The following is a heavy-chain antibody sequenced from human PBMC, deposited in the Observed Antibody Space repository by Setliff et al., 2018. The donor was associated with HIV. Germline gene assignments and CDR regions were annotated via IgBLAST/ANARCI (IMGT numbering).Heavy chain of an antibody. CDR2: TFHRSKWYS. D-gene: IGHD6-13*01. Sequence: SQTLSLTCAISGDSVSNYSAAWNWIRQSPSRGLGWLGRTFHRSKWYSDYAESVRSRITINPDTSKNQLSLQLHSVTPEDTAAYYCARSITTAGTVFDYWGQGTLVTVSS. CDR3: ARSITTAGTVFDY. J-gene: IGHJ4*02. CDR1: GDSVSNYSAA. V-gene: IGHV6-1*01.